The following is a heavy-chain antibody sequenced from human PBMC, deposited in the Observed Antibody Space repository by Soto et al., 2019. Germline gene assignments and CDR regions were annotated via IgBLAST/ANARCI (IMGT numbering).Heavy chain of an antibody. D-gene: IGHD3-3*01. V-gene: IGHV1-18*01. CDR3: ARDVLTMAHTNLNWFDP. Sequence: ASVKVSCKASGYTFTSYGISWVRQAPGQGLEWMGWISAYNGNTNYAQKLQGRVTMTTDTSTSTAYMELRSLRSDDTAVYYCARDVLTMAHTNLNWFDPWGQGNLVTVS. J-gene: IGHJ5*02. CDR2: ISAYNGNT. CDR1: GYTFTSYG.